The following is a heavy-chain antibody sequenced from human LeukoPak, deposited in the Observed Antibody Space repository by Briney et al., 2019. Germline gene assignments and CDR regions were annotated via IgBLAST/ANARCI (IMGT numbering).Heavy chain of an antibody. D-gene: IGHD1-26*01. J-gene: IGHJ6*02. Sequence: GASVKVSYKASGYTFTSYGISWVRQAPGQGLEWMGWISAYNGNTNYAQKLQGRVTMTTDTSTSTAYMEVRSLRSDDTAVYYCAREGGSYRGYYGMDVWGQGTTVTVFS. V-gene: IGHV1-18*01. CDR2: ISAYNGNT. CDR1: GYTFTSYG. CDR3: AREGGSYRGYYGMDV.